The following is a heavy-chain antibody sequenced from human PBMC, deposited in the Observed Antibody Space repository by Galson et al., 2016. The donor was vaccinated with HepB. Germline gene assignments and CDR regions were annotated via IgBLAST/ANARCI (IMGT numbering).Heavy chain of an antibody. Sequence: SLRLSCAGSGFSYGDYSINWVRQAPGKGLEWISYLSSTSTLIYYADSVKGRFTVSRDNAKNSLYLQMNSLRAEDTALYYCARDRHGYTYYGTLGIGYFDLWGRGTLVTVSS. J-gene: IGHJ2*01. CDR1: GFSYGDYS. CDR2: LSSTSTLI. D-gene: IGHD5-12*01. V-gene: IGHV3-48*01. CDR3: ARDRHGYTYYGTLGIGYFDL.